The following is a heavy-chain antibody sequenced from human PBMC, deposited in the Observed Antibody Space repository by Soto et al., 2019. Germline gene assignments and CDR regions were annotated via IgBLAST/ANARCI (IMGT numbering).Heavy chain of an antibody. J-gene: IGHJ6*02. V-gene: IGHV1-18*04. Sequence: GASVKVSCKASGYIFTSYGISWVRQAPGQGLEWMGWISAYNGNTNYAQKLQGRVTMTTDTSTSTAYMELRSLRSDDTAVYYCARNSTVYTAYGMDVWGQGTTVTVSS. D-gene: IGHD4-17*01. CDR3: ARNSTVYTAYGMDV. CDR1: GYIFTSYG. CDR2: ISAYNGNT.